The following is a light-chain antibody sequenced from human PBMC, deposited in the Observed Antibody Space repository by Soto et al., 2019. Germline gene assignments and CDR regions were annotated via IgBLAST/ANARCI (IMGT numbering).Light chain of an antibody. V-gene: IGKV1-5*03. CDR1: QSINGW. J-gene: IGKJ1*01. Sequence: DIQMTQSPSTLSASVGDRVTLTCRASQSINGWLAWFQQKPGKAPKLLISHTSFLESGVSSRFSGSGSGTEFTLTIISLQPADFATYYCQQYHTYSRTFGQGTKVDIK. CDR2: HTS. CDR3: QQYHTYSRT.